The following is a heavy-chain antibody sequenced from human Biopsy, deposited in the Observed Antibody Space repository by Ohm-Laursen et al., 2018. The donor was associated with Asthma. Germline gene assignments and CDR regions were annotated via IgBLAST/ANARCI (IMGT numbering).Heavy chain of an antibody. Sequence: SSVTVSRKASGGSFSNFAFSWVRQAPGQGLEWLGGIMTVFGTTNFPQKFQGRVTITADESTSTAYMEVTSLRSEDTAIYYWARCQVGYSSGWSLLLKKIYYSGMDVWGQGTAVTVSS. D-gene: IGHD6-19*01. CDR2: IMTVFGTT. V-gene: IGHV1-69*01. CDR3: ARCQVGYSSGWSLLLKKIYYSGMDV. CDR1: GGSFSNFA. J-gene: IGHJ6*02.